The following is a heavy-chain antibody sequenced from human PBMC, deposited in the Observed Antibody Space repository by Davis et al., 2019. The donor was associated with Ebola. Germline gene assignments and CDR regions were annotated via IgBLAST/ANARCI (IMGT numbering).Heavy chain of an antibody. CDR3: ARRHALYSTYGD. D-gene: IGHD4-11*01. CDR2: INHIGRT. Sequence: MPGGSLSLSCAVYGGSFRGYYWSWIRQPPGEGLECIGEINHIGRTNYNPSLKSRVTISVDTSKNQFSLKLTSVTAADTAVYFCARRHALYSTYGDWGQGTLVTVSS. V-gene: IGHV4-34*01. CDR1: GGSFRGYY. J-gene: IGHJ4*02.